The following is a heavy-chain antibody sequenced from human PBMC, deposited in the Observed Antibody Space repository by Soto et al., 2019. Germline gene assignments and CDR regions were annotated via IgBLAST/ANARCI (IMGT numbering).Heavy chain of an antibody. Sequence: GGSLRLSCAASGFTFNSYAMNWVRQAPGKGLAWVSAIGTDGNTYYANSVKGRFTISRDNSRTTLYLQMDSLRVEDTALYYCVRKYPGTRPFDYWGQGTLVTVSS. CDR3: VRKYPGTRPFDY. V-gene: IGHV3-23*01. J-gene: IGHJ4*01. CDR2: IGTDGNT. D-gene: IGHD2-2*01. CDR1: GFTFNSYA.